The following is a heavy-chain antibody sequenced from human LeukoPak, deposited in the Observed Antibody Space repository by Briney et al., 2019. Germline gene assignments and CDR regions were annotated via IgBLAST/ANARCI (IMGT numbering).Heavy chain of an antibody. J-gene: IGHJ1*01. D-gene: IGHD2-15*01. CDR3: ASSHDSAGNG. V-gene: IGHV3-7*01. CDR1: GFTFSTSW. CDR2: INPDGRAT. Sequence: GGSLRLSCAASGFTFSTSWMSWVRQAPAKGLEWLANINPDGRATFYVDSVKGRFIISRDNAKNSLFLQMGSLRDDDPALYSCASSHDSAGNGWGKGTVVTVYS.